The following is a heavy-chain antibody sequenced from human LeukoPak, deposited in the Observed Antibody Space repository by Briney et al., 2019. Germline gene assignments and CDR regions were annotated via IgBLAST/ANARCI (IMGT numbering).Heavy chain of an antibody. V-gene: IGHV3-23*01. CDR2: ISGRPYDS. D-gene: IGHD6-19*01. J-gene: IGHJ4*02. Sequence: GGSLRLSCAASGFTFNTKAMSRVRQAPGNGLEWGSGISGRPYDSYHEGSVKGRIHISRDHSQSKLYLQMESLRAEDTAVYYCAKCGNSGCHLIDYRRQGTLVTVCS. CDR3: AKCGNSGCHLIDY. CDR1: GFTFNTKA.